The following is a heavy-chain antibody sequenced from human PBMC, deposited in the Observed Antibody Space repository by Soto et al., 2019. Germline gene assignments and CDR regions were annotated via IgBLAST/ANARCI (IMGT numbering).Heavy chain of an antibody. CDR1: GFSFSSYG. D-gene: IGHD4-17*01. Sequence: EEQLLESGGCLVQPGGSLRLSCAASGFSFSSYGMSWVRQAPGKGLEWVSGISGGGDSTYYADSVKGRFTISRDKSKNTLYLQMNSLRAEDTAVYYCARGQDDYGDSDVWFDPWGQGTLVSVSS. V-gene: IGHV3-23*01. J-gene: IGHJ5*02. CDR3: ARGQDDYGDSDVWFDP. CDR2: ISGGGDST.